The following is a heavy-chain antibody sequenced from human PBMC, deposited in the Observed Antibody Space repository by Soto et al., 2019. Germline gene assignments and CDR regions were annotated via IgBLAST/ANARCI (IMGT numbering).Heavy chain of an antibody. D-gene: IGHD3-10*01. CDR3: TTDYGAVVPHYYDSGRPPFDF. J-gene: IGHJ4*02. V-gene: IGHV3-15*07. CDR1: GFNFGYAW. Sequence: PGGSLRLSCAASGFNFGYAWMNWVRQAPGKGLEWVGRIKIKIDGWATDYAAPVKGRFTISRDDSRNTLCLQMSSLKIEDTAVYYCTTDYGAVVPHYYDSGRPPFDFWGQGTVVTVSS. CDR2: IKIKIDGWAT.